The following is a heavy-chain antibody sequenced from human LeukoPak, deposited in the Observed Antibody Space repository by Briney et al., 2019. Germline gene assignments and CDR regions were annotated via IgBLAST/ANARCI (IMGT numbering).Heavy chain of an antibody. D-gene: IGHD2-2*01. CDR2: ISSNGGST. CDR1: GFTFSSYA. J-gene: IGHJ4*02. Sequence: GGSLRLSRAASGFTFSSYAMHWVRQAPGKGLEYVSAISSNGGSTYYANSVKGRFTISRDNSKNTLYLQMGSLRAEDMAVYYCARGRGLYCSSTSCSSFDYWGQGTLVTVSS. CDR3: ARGRGLYCSSTSCSSFDY. V-gene: IGHV3-64*01.